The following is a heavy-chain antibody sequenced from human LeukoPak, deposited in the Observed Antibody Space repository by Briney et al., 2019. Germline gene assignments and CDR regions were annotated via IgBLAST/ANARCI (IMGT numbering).Heavy chain of an antibody. CDR3: ARSSSDAFDI. Sequence: VSVKVSCKASGYTFISHAMHWVRQAPGQRLEWMGWINAGNGNTKYSQKFQGRVTITRDTSASTAYMELSSLRSEDTAVYYCARSSSDAFDIWGQGTVVTVSS. CDR2: INAGNGNT. CDR1: GYTFISHA. D-gene: IGHD6-6*01. J-gene: IGHJ3*02. V-gene: IGHV1-3*01.